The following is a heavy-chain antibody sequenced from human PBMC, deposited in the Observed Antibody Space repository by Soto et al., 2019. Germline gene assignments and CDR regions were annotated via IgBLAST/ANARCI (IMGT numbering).Heavy chain of an antibody. D-gene: IGHD6-19*01. CDR3: ARHRAAVAGWGY. Sequence: GESLKISCKGSGYSFTSYWISWVRQMPGKGLEWMGRIDPSDSYTNYSPSFQGHVTISADKSISTAYLRWSSLKASDTAMYYCARHRAAVAGWGYWGQGTLVTVSS. CDR2: IDPSDSYT. V-gene: IGHV5-10-1*01. CDR1: GYSFTSYW. J-gene: IGHJ4*02.